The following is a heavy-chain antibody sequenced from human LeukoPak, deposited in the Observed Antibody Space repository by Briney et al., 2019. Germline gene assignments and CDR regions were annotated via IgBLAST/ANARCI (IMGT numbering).Heavy chain of an antibody. CDR3: ARQQQIFDY. CDR1: GDSIIGYY. J-gene: IGHJ4*02. CDR2: IHYSGST. D-gene: IGHD6-13*01. V-gene: IGHV4-59*01. Sequence: SETLSLTCTVSGDSIIGYYWSWIRQPPGKGLEWIGYIHYSGSTNYNPSLQSRVTISVDTSRSHFSLKLSSATAADTAVYYCARQQQIFDYWGQGTLVTVSS.